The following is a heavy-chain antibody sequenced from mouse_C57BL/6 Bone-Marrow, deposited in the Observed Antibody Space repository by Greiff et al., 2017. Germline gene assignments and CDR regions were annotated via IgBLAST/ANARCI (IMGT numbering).Heavy chain of an antibody. CDR1: GFNIKDYY. V-gene: IGHV14-1*01. CDR3: TGYYYGSSYGY. D-gene: IGHD1-1*01. J-gene: IGHJ2*01. CDR2: IDPEEGDT. Sequence: EVKLMESGAELVRPGASVKLSCTASGFNIKDYYMHWVKQRPEQGLEWIGRIDPEEGDTEYAPKFQGKATMTADTSSNTAYLQLSSLTSEDTAVYYCTGYYYGSSYGYWGQGTTLTVSS.